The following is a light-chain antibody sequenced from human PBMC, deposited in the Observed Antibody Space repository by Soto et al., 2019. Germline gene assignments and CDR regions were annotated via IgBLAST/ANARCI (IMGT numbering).Light chain of an antibody. Sequence: EIVLTQSPGTLSLSPGEGATLSCRASQSVSSTFLAWYQQKPGQAPRLLIYGASSRATGIPDRFSGTGSGTDFSLTISRLEPEDFAVYYCQQYGTSPITFGQGTRLEIE. CDR3: QQYGTSPIT. J-gene: IGKJ5*01. CDR1: QSVSSTF. V-gene: IGKV3-20*01. CDR2: GAS.